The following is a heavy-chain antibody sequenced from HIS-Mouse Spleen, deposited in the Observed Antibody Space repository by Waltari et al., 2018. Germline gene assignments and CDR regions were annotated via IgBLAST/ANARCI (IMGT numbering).Heavy chain of an antibody. D-gene: IGHD6-13*01. CDR3: AREIPYSSSWYDWYFDL. V-gene: IGHV4-39*07. Sequence: QLQLQESGPGLVKPSETLSLTCTVSGGSISSSSYYWGWIRQPPGKGLEWIGSIYYSGSTNLTPSLKSRGTISVDTSKNQFSLKLSSVTAADTAVYYCAREIPYSSSWYDWYFDLWGRGTLVTVSS. J-gene: IGHJ2*01. CDR2: IYYSGST. CDR1: GGSISSSSYY.